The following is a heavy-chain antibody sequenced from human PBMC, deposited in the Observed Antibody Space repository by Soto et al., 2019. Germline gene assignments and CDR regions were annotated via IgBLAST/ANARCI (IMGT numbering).Heavy chain of an antibody. V-gene: IGHV4-39*01. Sequence: PSETLSLTCTVSGGSISSTIYYWDWIRQPPGKGLEWIGSIYYSGSTYYKSSLKSRVTISVDTSKNQFSLKLSSVTAADTAVYYCARASGGSFDYWGQGTLVTVSS. CDR2: IYYSGST. CDR1: GGSISSTIYY. J-gene: IGHJ4*02. CDR3: ARASGGSFDY.